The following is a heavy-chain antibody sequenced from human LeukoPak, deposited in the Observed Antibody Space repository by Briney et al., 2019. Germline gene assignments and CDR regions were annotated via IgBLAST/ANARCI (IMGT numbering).Heavy chain of an antibody. Sequence: ASVKVSCKASGYTFTGYYMHWVRQAPGQGLEWLGLISPSGDKTWNAQKFRGRVTMTRDMSTSTDYLELSSLRSEDTAVYYCARDNSVGDYAWWFDPWGQGTLVTVSS. D-gene: IGHD1-26*01. V-gene: IGHV1-46*01. CDR1: GYTFTGYY. CDR2: ISPSGDKT. CDR3: ARDNSVGDYAWWFDP. J-gene: IGHJ5*02.